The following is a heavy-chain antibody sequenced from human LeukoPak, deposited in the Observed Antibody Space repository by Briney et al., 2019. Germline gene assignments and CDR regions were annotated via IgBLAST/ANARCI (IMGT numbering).Heavy chain of an antibody. Sequence: PGGSLRLSCAASGFTFSSYWMHWVRQAPGKGLVWVSRITSDGSSTSYADSVKGRFTISRDNAKNTLYLQMNSLRAEDTAVYYCARAAIVVVPAATERYYYYYGMDVWGQGTTVTVSS. CDR1: GFTFSSYW. J-gene: IGHJ6*02. D-gene: IGHD2-2*01. CDR2: ITSDGSST. CDR3: ARAAIVVVPAATERYYYYYGMDV. V-gene: IGHV3-74*01.